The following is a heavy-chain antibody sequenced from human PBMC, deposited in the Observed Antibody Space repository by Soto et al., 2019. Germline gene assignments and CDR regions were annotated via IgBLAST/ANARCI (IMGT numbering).Heavy chain of an antibody. CDR1: GGSIIRYY. V-gene: IGHV4-59*01. J-gene: IGHJ6*02. D-gene: IGHD3-9*01. Sequence: SEPLSLTCTVSGGSIIRYYWSSIRQPPGKGLEWIGYIYYSGSTNYNPSLKSRVTISVDTSKNQFSLKLSSVTAADTAVYYCARVPTYYDILIGYNYYYGMDVWGQGTTVT. CDR3: ARVPTYYDILIGYNYYYGMDV. CDR2: IYYSGST.